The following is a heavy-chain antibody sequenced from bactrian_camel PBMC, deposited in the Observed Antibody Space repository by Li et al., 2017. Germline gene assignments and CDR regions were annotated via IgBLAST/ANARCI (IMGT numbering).Heavy chain of an antibody. J-gene: IGHJ4*01. CDR1: GFIFTNYF. Sequence: HVQLVESGGGLVQAGGSLRLSCAASGFIFTNYFMKWLRQAPGKELEYVSGISGSGRDAYYSDSVKGRFNISKDDAKNTLYLVMNSLKPEDTAIYYCAADSCSYCSDGTCYTSGGTLADKYRGQGTQVTVS. V-gene: IGHV3S6*01. CDR3: AADSCSYCSDGTCYTSGGTLADKY. CDR2: ISGSGRDA. D-gene: IGHD2*01.